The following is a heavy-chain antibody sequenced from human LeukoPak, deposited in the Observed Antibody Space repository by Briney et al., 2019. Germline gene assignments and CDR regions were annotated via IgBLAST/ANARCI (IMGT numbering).Heavy chain of an antibody. CDR3: ARKSGSYYSLGWFDP. CDR1: GGSISSSSYY. J-gene: IGHJ5*02. V-gene: IGHV4-39*07. CDR2: IYYSGST. Sequence: PSETLSLTCTVSGGSISSSSYYWGWIRQPPGKGLEWIGSIYYSGSTYYNPSLKSRVTISVDTSKNQFSLKLSSVTAADTAVYYCARKSGSYYSLGWFDPWGQGTLVTVSS. D-gene: IGHD1-26*01.